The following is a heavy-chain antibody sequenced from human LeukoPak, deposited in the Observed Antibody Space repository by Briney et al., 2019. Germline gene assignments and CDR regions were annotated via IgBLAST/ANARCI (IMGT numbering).Heavy chain of an antibody. CDR1: GGSISSYY. CDR3: AGGYDFWSGPFPSFDY. Sequence: SETLSLTCTVSGGSISSYYWSWIRQPPGKGLEWIGYIYTSGSTNYNPSLKSRVTISVDTSKNQFSLKLSSVTAADTAVYYCAGGYDFWSGPFPSFDYWGQGTLVTVSS. CDR2: IYTSGST. V-gene: IGHV4-4*09. J-gene: IGHJ4*02. D-gene: IGHD3-3*01.